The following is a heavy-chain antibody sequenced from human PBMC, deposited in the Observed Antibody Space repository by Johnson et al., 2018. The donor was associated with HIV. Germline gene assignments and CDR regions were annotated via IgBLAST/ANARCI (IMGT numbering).Heavy chain of an antibody. J-gene: IGHJ3*02. V-gene: IGHV3-20*04. Sequence: VQLVESGGGVVQPGGSLRLACVASGFIFDDYGLTWVRQAPGKGLEWVSGLSWSGGDTGYEDSVRGRFTISRDNAKNSLTLQTNSLRVEDTAFYYCARGKGASVGLDAFDIWGQGTMVTGSS. D-gene: IGHD2-2*01. CDR3: ARGKGASVGLDAFDI. CDR1: GFIFDDYG. CDR2: LSWSGGDT.